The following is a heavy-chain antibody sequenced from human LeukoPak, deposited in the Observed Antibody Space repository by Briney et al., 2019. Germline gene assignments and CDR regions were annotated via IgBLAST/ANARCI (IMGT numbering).Heavy chain of an antibody. D-gene: IGHD5-18*01. CDR1: GGSISSYY. Sequence: SETLSLTCTVSGGSISSYYWSWIRQPPGKGLEWIGYIYYSGSTNYNPSLKSRVTISADTSKNQFSLKLSSVTAADTAVYYCARDLNSYGYSYDSWGQGTLVTVSS. CDR2: IYYSGST. CDR3: ARDLNSYGYSYDS. V-gene: IGHV4-59*01. J-gene: IGHJ4*02.